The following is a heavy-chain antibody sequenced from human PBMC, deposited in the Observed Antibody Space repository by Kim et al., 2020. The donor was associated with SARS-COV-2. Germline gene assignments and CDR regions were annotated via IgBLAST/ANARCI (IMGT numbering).Heavy chain of an antibody. CDR2: INHSGST. D-gene: IGHD3-10*01. J-gene: IGHJ4*02. V-gene: IGHV4-34*01. CDR3: ARGFYGGPES. CDR1: GGSFSGYY. Sequence: SETLSLTCAVYGGSFSGYYWSWIRQPPGKGLEWIGEINHSGSTNYNPSLKSRVTISVDTSKNQFSLKLSSVTAADTAVYYCARGFYGGPESWGQGTLVTVSS.